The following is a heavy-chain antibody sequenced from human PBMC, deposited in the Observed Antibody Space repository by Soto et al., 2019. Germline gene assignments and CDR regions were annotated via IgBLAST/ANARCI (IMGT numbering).Heavy chain of an antibody. V-gene: IGHV1-69*13. CDR1: GGTFSSYA. CDR3: ARGEYYYGSGSSFDH. J-gene: IGHJ4*02. Sequence: SVKVSCKASGGTFSSYAISWVRQAPGQGLEWMGGIIPIFGTANYAQKFHGRVTITADESTSTAYMELSSLRSEDSAVYYCARGEYYYGSGSSFDHWGQGTLVTVSS. D-gene: IGHD3-10*01. CDR2: IIPIFGTA.